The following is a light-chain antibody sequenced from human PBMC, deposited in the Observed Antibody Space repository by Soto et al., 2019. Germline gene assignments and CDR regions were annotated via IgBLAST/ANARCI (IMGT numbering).Light chain of an antibody. J-gene: IGLJ3*02. CDR2: ANS. Sequence: QSVLTQPPSVSGAPGQRVNISRTGSSSNIGAGYDVHWYQQLPGAAPKLLIHANSHRPSGVPDRFSGSRSGTSASLAITGLQGEDEADYFCQTYDSSLSGSLFGGGTKLTVL. CDR3: QTYDSSLSGSL. V-gene: IGLV1-40*01. CDR1: SSNIGAGYD.